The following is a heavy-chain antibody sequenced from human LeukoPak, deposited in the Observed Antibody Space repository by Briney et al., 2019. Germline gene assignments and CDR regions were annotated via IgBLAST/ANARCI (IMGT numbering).Heavy chain of an antibody. CDR1: GFTFSSYA. CDR3: AKDLYCSSTSCYAPPGDY. Sequence: PGGSLRLSCAASGFTFSSYAMSWVRQAPGKGLEWVSAISGSGGSTYYADSVKGRFTISRDNSKNTLYLQMNSLRAEDTAVYYCAKDLYCSSTSCYAPPGDYWGQGTLVTVSS. V-gene: IGHV3-23*01. J-gene: IGHJ4*02. D-gene: IGHD2-2*01. CDR2: ISGSGGST.